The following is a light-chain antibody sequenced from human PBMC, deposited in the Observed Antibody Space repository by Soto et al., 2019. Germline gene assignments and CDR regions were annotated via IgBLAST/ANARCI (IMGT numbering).Light chain of an antibody. V-gene: IGKV3-15*01. CDR2: GAS. Sequence: EIVMTQSPATLSVSPGERATLSCRASQSVSSNLAWYQQKPGQAPRLLIYGASTRATGIPARLSGSGSGTEFTLTISSLQSEDFAVYYCQQNNNLPPLYTFGQGTKLEIK. CDR3: QQNNNLPPLYT. J-gene: IGKJ2*01. CDR1: QSVSSN.